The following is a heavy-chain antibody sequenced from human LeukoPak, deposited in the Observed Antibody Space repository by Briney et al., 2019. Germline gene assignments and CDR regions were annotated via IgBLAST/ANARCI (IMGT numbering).Heavy chain of an antibody. J-gene: IGHJ4*02. D-gene: IGHD1-26*01. Sequence: GGSLRLSCAASGFTFSNYAMSWVRQTPGKGLEWVSVISGSGDGKNYADSVQGRLTISSDNPKNTVYLQMNSLRAEDSAVYYCARGPGGSYSFDYWGQGTLVTVSS. V-gene: IGHV3-23*01. CDR2: ISGSGDGK. CDR1: GFTFSNYA. CDR3: ARGPGGSYSFDY.